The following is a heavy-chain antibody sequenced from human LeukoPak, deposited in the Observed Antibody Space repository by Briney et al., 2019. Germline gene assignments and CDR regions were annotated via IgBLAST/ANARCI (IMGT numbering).Heavy chain of an antibody. CDR3: ARELERSGFDP. J-gene: IGHJ5*02. CDR2: ISSSGSTK. CDR1: GFTFSSYE. V-gene: IGHV3-48*03. Sequence: GGSLRLSCAPSGFTFSSYEMNWVRQAPGKGLEWVSYISSSGSTKDYADSVKGRFTISRDNAKNSLYLQMNGLRAEDTCVYYCARELERSGFDPWGQGTLVTVSS. D-gene: IGHD6-19*01.